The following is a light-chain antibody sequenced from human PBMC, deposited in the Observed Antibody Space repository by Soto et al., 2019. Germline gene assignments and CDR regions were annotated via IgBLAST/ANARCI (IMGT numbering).Light chain of an antibody. V-gene: IGLV2-14*01. CDR2: EVS. CDR3: SSYTSSSTFYV. Sequence: QSALTQPASVSGSPGQSITISCTGTSRDVGGYNYVSWYQQHPGKAPKLMIYEVSNRPSGVSNRFSGSKSGNTASLTISGLQAEDDADYFCSSYTSSSTFYVFGTGTKVTVL. J-gene: IGLJ1*01. CDR1: SRDVGGYNY.